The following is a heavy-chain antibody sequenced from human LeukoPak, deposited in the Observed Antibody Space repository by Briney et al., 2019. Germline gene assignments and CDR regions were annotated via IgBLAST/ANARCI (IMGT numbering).Heavy chain of an antibody. V-gene: IGHV4-4*07. CDR2: IYTSGST. D-gene: IGHD6-6*01. J-gene: IGHJ6*03. CDR3: ANSKSSSYIYMDV. Sequence: SETLSLTCTVSGGSISSYSSNWIRQPAGKGLEWIGRIYTSGSTYYNPSLKSRVTISVDTSKNQFSLKLSSVTAADTAVYYCANSKSSSYIYMDVWGKGTTVTVSS. CDR1: GGSISSYS.